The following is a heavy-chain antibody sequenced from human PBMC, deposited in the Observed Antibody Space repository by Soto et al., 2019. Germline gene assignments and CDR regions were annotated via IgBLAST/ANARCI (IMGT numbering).Heavy chain of an antibody. CDR1: RFTFSGYW. Sequence: DVQLVESGGDLVQPGGSLRLSCADSRFTFSGYWMYWVRQAPGKGLYWVANRKEDGREQNYVDSVRGGSTISRDNAKNSLFLQMNSLRAEDTAVYYCARGARIWGLVTMVTFS. V-gene: IGHV3-7*01. CDR3: ARGARI. CDR2: RKEDGREQ. J-gene: IGHJ3*02.